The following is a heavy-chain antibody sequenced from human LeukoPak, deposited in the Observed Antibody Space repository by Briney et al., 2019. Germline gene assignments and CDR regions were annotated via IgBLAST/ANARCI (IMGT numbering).Heavy chain of an antibody. CDR3: TKGLVGALAFEY. D-gene: IGHD1-26*01. CDR1: GFIVSTNY. Sequence: GGSLRLSCAASGFIVSTNYMSWVRQAPGKGLEWVSVIYSGGSTFYADSVKGRFIISRDKSKNTLYLQMNSLRVEDTAVYYCTKGLVGALAFEYWGQGTLVTVSS. J-gene: IGHJ4*02. V-gene: IGHV3-53*01. CDR2: IYSGGST.